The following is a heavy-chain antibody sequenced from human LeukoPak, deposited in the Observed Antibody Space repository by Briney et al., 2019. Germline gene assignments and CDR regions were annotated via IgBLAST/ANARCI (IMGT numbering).Heavy chain of an antibody. CDR2: IYYSGST. CDR3: ARQVYGSGSYYKKNPDY. CDR1: GGSFSGYY. J-gene: IGHJ4*02. D-gene: IGHD3-10*01. V-gene: IGHV4-34*01. Sequence: SETLSLTCAVYGGSFSGYYWSWIRQPPGKGLEWIGSIYYSGSTYYNPSLKSRVTISVDTSKNQFSLKLSSVTAADTAVYYCARQVYGSGSYYKKNPDYWGQGTLVTVSS.